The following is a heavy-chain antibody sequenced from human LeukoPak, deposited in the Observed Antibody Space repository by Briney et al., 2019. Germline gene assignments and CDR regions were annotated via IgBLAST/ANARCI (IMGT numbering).Heavy chain of an antibody. V-gene: IGHV3-21*01. CDR1: GFTFSSYS. Sequence: PGGSLRLSCAASGFTFSSYSMNWVRQAPGKGLEWVSSISSSSYIYYADSVKGRFTISRDNAKNSLYLQMNSLRAEDTAVYYCARDLRSSGWYYFDYRGQGTLVTVSS. CDR3: ARDLRSSGWYYFDY. CDR2: ISSSSYI. D-gene: IGHD6-19*01. J-gene: IGHJ4*02.